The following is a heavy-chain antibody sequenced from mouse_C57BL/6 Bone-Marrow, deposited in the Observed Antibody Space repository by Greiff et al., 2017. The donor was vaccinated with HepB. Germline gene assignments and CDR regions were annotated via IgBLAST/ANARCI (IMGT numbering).Heavy chain of an antibody. V-gene: IGHV1-64*01. J-gene: IGHJ3*01. CDR3: AILWGNYSTWFAY. CDR2: IHPNSGST. CDR1: GYTFTSYW. D-gene: IGHD2-1*01. Sequence: QVQLQQSGAELVKPGASVKLSCKASGYTFTSYWMHWVKQRPGQGLEWIGMIHPNSGSTNYNEKFKSKATLTVDKSSSTSYMQLRSLPSEASAVYYCAILWGNYSTWFAYWGQGTLVTVSA.